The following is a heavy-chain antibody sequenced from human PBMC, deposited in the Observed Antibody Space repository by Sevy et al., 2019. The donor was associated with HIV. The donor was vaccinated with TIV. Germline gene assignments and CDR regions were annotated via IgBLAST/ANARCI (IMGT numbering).Heavy chain of an antibody. J-gene: IGHJ5*02. Sequence: GGSLRLSCAASGFTFSSYSMNWVRRAPGKGLEWVSSISGLSNYIYYADSVKGRFTISRDNAKNSLYLQMNSLRAEDTAVYYCARDRCTITSCHEGNWFDPWGQGTLVTVSS. CDR1: GFTFSSYS. CDR3: ARDRCTITSCHEGNWFDP. D-gene: IGHD2-2*01. V-gene: IGHV3-21*01. CDR2: ISGLSNYI.